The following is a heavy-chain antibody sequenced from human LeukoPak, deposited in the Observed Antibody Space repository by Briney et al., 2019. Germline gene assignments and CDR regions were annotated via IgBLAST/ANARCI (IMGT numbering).Heavy chain of an antibody. V-gene: IGHV3-23*01. CDR1: GFTFSSYP. CDR3: AKDQTPYY. Sequence: GGSLRLSCAASGFTFSSYPMTWVRQAPGKGLEWVSGISGSGDSTYYADSVKGWFTISRDNSKNTLHLQMNSLGAEDTAVYYCAKDQTPYYWGQGTLVTVSS. CDR2: ISGSGDST. J-gene: IGHJ4*02.